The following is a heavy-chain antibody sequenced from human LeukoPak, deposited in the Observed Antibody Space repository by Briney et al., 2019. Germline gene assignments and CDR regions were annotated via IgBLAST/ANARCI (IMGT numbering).Heavy chain of an antibody. Sequence: GSVKLSCKASGYTFASYGISWVRQAPGQGLEWVGGISAYNGNTNYAQTLQGRFTMTTDKSTSTAYMKLRSLRSDDTAVFYVASYSSSFRAFNYGGEGSLVTVS. J-gene: IGHJ4*02. CDR2: ISAYNGNT. D-gene: IGHD6-13*01. V-gene: IGHV1-18*01. CDR1: GYTFASYG. CDR3: ASYSSSFRAFNY.